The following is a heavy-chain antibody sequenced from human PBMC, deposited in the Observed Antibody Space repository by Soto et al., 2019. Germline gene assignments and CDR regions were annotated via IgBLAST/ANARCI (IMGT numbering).Heavy chain of an antibody. J-gene: IGHJ3*02. V-gene: IGHV1-69*13. D-gene: IGHD1-1*01. CDR2: IIPIFGTT. CDR1: GGTFSSYA. Sequence: VASVKVSCKASGGTFSSYAISWVRQAPGQGLEWMGGIIPIFGTTKYAQKFQGRVTITADESTSTAYMELSSLRSEYTAVYYCARATRVGYNYAPFDAFDIWGQGTMVTVSS. CDR3: ARATRVGYNYAPFDAFDI.